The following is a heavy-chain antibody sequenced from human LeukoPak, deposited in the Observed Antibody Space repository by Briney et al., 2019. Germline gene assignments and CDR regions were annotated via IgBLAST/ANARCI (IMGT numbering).Heavy chain of an antibody. CDR3: AKDSSSMRGYSYGYRDY. CDR1: GFTFSSYA. D-gene: IGHD5-18*01. Sequence: GGSLRLSCAASGFTFSSYAMSWVPQAPGQGLEWVSATCGSGGSTYYADSVKGRITTSRDNSKTTLYLQINSLRAEDTAVYYCAKDSSSMRGYSYGYRDYWGQGTLVTVSS. CDR2: TCGSGGST. J-gene: IGHJ4*02. V-gene: IGHV3-23*01.